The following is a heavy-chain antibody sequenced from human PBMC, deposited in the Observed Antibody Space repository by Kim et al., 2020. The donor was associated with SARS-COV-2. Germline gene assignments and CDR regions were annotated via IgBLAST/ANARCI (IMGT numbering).Heavy chain of an antibody. Sequence: GGSLRLSCAASGFSFSSYWMSWVRQAPGKGLEWVANIKQDGSEKYYVDSVKGRFTISRDNAKNSLYLQMNSLRAEDTAVYYCASLSGSSWYFDYWGQGTLVTVSS. D-gene: IGHD6-13*01. CDR1: GFSFSSYW. J-gene: IGHJ4*02. CDR2: IKQDGSEK. V-gene: IGHV3-7*03. CDR3: ASLSGSSWYFDY.